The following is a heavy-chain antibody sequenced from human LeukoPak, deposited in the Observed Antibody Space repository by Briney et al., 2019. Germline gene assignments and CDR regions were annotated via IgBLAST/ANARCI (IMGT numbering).Heavy chain of an antibody. J-gene: IGHJ5*02. D-gene: IGHD6-25*01. CDR3: ARQYTIAAARIDP. CDR1: GGSISDSNYY. Sequence: SETLSLTCTVSGGSISDSNYYWGWIRQPLGRGLEWIGSIYYSGSTYYSPSLKSRVTVSVDTSKNQFSLKLSSVTAADTAVYYCARQYTIAAARIDPWGQGTLVTVSS. CDR2: IYYSGST. V-gene: IGHV4-39*01.